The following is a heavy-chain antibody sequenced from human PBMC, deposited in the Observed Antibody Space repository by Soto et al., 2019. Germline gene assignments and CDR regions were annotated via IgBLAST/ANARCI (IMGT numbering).Heavy chain of an antibody. D-gene: IGHD1-26*01. Sequence: QVQLVQSGAEVKKPGASVKVSCKASGYTFTSYGISWVRQAPGQGLEWMGWISAYNGNTNYAQKRQGRVTMTTDTSTSTAYMELRSLRSDDTAVYYCARAVMTRADLEPLTTTAFDIWGQGTMVTVSS. CDR1: GYTFTSYG. CDR3: ARAVMTRADLEPLTTTAFDI. CDR2: ISAYNGNT. J-gene: IGHJ3*02. V-gene: IGHV1-18*01.